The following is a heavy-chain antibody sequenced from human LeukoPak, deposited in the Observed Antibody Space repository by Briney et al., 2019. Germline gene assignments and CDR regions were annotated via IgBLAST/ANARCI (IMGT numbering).Heavy chain of an antibody. Sequence: GASVKVSCKVSGYTLTELSIHWVRQAPGKGLEWMGGFDPEDGETIYAQKFQGRVTMTEDTSTNTAYMELSSLRSEDTAVYYCATDRYGTRFLDYWGQGTLVPVSS. D-gene: IGHD3-3*01. V-gene: IGHV1-24*01. J-gene: IGHJ4*02. CDR1: GYTLTELS. CDR3: ATDRYGTRFLDY. CDR2: FDPEDGET.